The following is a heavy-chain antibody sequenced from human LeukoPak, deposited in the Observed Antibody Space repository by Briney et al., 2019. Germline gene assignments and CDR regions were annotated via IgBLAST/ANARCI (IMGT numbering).Heavy chain of an antibody. D-gene: IGHD4-23*01. Sequence: SGGSLRLSCAASGFTSSNNAMAWVRQAPGKGLEWVSALGGSDDRTDYADSVQGRFTISRDNSKNTLYLQMSSLRAEDTAVYYCAKDILRWAFDVWGQGTMVTVS. J-gene: IGHJ3*01. CDR2: LGGSDDRT. CDR3: AKDILRWAFDV. CDR1: GFTSSNNA. V-gene: IGHV3-23*01.